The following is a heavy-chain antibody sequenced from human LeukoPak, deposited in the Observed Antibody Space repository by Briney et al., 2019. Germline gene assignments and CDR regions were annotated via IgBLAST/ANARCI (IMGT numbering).Heavy chain of an antibody. CDR2: ICYSGST. D-gene: IGHD5-24*01. Sequence: SETLSLTCTVSGGSISSSSYCWGWIRQPPGKGLEWIGSICYSGSTFYNPSLKSRVTLSVDTSKNQLSLKPSSVTAADTAVYYCATTENYIPEGLFDPWGQGTLVTVSS. CDR3: ATTENYIPEGLFDP. V-gene: IGHV4-39*01. J-gene: IGHJ5*02. CDR1: GGSISSSSYC.